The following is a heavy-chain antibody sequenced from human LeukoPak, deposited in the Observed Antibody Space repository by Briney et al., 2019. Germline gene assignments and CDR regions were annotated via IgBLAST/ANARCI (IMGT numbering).Heavy chain of an antibody. CDR2: IFTSGST. Sequence: PWETLSLTCTVSVGSFSSYYGSWFGRPAGKGGEWFGGIFTSGSTNYNPSLKGRVPLSVETSKNQFSLKLGSVTAAATAVYYCAREPHHAYLDYWGQGTLVTVSS. D-gene: IGHD3-16*01. V-gene: IGHV4-4*07. CDR1: VGSFSSYY. CDR3: AREPHHAYLDY. J-gene: IGHJ4*02.